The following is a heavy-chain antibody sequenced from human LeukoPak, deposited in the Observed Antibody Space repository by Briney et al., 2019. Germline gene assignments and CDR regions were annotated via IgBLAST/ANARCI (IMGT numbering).Heavy chain of an antibody. J-gene: IGHJ3*02. Sequence: GGSLRLSCAASGFTFSSYGMHWVRQAPGKGLEWVAVISYDGSNKYYADSVKGRFTISRDNSKNTLYLQMNSLRAEDTAVYYCGGRKGHDAFDIWGQGTMVTVSS. V-gene: IGHV3-30*03. CDR2: ISYDGSNK. D-gene: IGHD3-16*01. CDR3: GGRKGHDAFDI. CDR1: GFTFSSYG.